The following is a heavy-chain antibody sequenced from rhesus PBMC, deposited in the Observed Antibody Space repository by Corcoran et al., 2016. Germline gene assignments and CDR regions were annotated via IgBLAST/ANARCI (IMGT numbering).Heavy chain of an antibody. D-gene: IGHD6-43*01. CDR1: GYTFTSYY. J-gene: IGHJ4*01. V-gene: IGHV1-1*01. CDR3: TRGSGAAAPLDY. CDR2: ISPYNGNK. Sequence: QVQLVQSGAEIKHPRASVKLSCQASGYTFTSYYMHWVRQAPGQGREWIGLISPYNGNKGYGQNVQGRVTITTDTSTSTGDRERSSLRSEDTAVYYCTRGSGAAAPLDYWGQGVLVTVSS.